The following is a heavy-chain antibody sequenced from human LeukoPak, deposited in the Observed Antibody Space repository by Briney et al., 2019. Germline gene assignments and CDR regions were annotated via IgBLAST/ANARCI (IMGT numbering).Heavy chain of an antibody. J-gene: IGHJ4*02. Sequence: GESLKISCKGSGYNFAHDWIGWVRQMPGKGLEWMGIIFPDDSDTIYSPSFQGQVTISADKSITTAYLQWSNLKASDSAIYYCARLVRQQLAPFDYWGQGTLVTVSS. V-gene: IGHV5-51*01. CDR2: IFPDDSDT. D-gene: IGHD6-13*01. CDR3: ARLVRQQLAPFDY. CDR1: GYNFAHDW.